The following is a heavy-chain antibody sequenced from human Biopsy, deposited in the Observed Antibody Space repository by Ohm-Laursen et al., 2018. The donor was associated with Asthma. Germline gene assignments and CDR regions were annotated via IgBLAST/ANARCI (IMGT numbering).Heavy chain of an antibody. CDR3: ARCQVGYSSGWSLLLKKIYYSGMDV. CDR2: IMTVFGTT. J-gene: IGHJ6*02. Sequence: GPSVKVSCKAPGGTLSNFAISWVRQAPGQGLDWLGGIMTVFGTTKSAKKFQGRVTITADEPTSTAYMEVTSLRSADTAIYYCARCQVGYSSGWSLLLKKIYYSGMDVWGQGTAVTVSS. V-gene: IGHV1-69*13. D-gene: IGHD6-19*01. CDR1: GGTLSNFA.